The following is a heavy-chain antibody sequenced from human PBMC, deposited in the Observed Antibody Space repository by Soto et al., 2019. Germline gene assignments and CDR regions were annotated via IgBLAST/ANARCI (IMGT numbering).Heavy chain of an antibody. Sequence: GGSLRLSCAASGFTSSTYGMHWVRQAPGKGLEWVAVISYDGSDKYCADSVKGRFTISRDSSKNMLYLQMNSLRAEDTAIYYCAKESYYDSSDYNAFDIWGQGTMVTVS. CDR1: GFTSSTYG. CDR2: ISYDGSDK. J-gene: IGHJ3*02. V-gene: IGHV3-30*18. CDR3: AKESYYDSSDYNAFDI. D-gene: IGHD3-22*01.